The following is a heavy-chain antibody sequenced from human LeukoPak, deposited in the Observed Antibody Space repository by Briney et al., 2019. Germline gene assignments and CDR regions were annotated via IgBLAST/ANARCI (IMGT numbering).Heavy chain of an antibody. CDR1: DGSISSYY. CDR2: IYYSGST. J-gene: IGHJ4*02. D-gene: IGHD6-13*01. V-gene: IGHV4-59*08. CDR3: ARRGSSSWLIDY. Sequence: PSETLSLTCTVSDGSISSYYWSWIRQPPGKGLEWIGYIYYSGSTNYNPSLKSRVTISVDTSKNQFSLKLSSVTAADTAVYYCARRGSSSWLIDYWGQGTLVTVSS.